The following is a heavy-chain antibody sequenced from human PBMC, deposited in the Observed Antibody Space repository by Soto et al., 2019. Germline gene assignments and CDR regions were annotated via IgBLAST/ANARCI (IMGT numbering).Heavy chain of an antibody. CDR1: GYTFTRNG. V-gene: IGHV1-18*01. CDR3: VKDRDSNSWPSRDV. J-gene: IGHJ6*02. CDR2: ISPNSGNT. D-gene: IGHD3-22*01. Sequence: QVHLVQSGAEVKKPGASVNVSCKTSGYTFTRNGISWVRQAPGQGLEWMGWISPNSGNTRYAQKLQDRVIMTTDTSTSTAYMELRSLRSDDTAVYYCVKDRDSNSWPSRDVWGPGTTVTGSS.